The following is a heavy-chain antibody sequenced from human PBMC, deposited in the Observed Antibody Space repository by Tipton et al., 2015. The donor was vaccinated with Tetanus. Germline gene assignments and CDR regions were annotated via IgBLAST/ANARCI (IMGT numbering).Heavy chain of an antibody. Sequence: TLSLTCIVSGGSISSSSYYWDWIRQPPGKGLEWIGTIYYTGNTYYNSSLKSRVTIVVDTSKNHFSLKVTSVTAADTAVYHCARRRIVIRGVISDFGDFWGQGILVTVSS. CDR3: ARRRIVIRGVISDFGDF. D-gene: IGHD3-10*01. J-gene: IGHJ4*02. V-gene: IGHV4-39*02. CDR1: GGSISSSSYY. CDR2: IYYTGNT.